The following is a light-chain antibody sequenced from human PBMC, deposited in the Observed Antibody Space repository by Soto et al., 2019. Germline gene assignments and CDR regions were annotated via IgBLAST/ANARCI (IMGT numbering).Light chain of an antibody. J-gene: IGLJ2*01. Sequence: QSVLTQPPSVTGAPGQRVTISCTGSNSNIGADYGVHWYQQFPETAPKLLIYDNTNRPSGVPDRFSGSKSGTSASLAITGLQAEDEADYCCQSFDSSFIGLVFGGGTKLTVL. V-gene: IGLV1-40*01. CDR1: NSNIGADYG. CDR2: DNT. CDR3: QSFDSSFIGLV.